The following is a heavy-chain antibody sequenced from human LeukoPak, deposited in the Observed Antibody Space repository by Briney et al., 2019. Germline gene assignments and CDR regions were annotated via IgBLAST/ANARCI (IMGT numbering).Heavy chain of an antibody. J-gene: IGHJ3*02. Sequence: QPSETLSLTCAVSGGSISSGGYSWSWIRQPPGKGLEWIGYIYYSGSTYYNPSLKSRVTISVDTSKNQFSLKLSSVTAADTAVYYCAREKVVHENAFDIWGQGTMVTVSS. D-gene: IGHD3-22*01. CDR3: AREKVVHENAFDI. CDR2: IYYSGST. CDR1: GGSISSGGYS. V-gene: IGHV4-30-4*07.